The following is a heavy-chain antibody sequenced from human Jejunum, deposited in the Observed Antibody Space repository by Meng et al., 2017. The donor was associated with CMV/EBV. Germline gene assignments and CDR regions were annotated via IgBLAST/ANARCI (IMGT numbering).Heavy chain of an antibody. J-gene: IGHJ5*02. CDR3: ATESSGGGFDP. D-gene: IGHD2-15*01. CDR1: GGTFNNYI. V-gene: IGHV1-69*15. Sequence: QVLLVQSGAEVXXXXXXVRXSCNASGGTFNNYIIHWVRQPPGQGLEWMGRIIPIFAKANYAQNFQGRVTITADESTSTAYMELSSLRSEDTAIYYCATESSGGGFDPWGQGTLVTVSS. CDR2: IIPIFAKA.